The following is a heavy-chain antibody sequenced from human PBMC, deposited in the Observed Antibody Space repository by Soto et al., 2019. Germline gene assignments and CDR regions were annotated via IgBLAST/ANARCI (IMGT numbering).Heavy chain of an antibody. D-gene: IGHD2-2*01. CDR2: IYYSGST. CDR1: GGSISSYY. Sequence: SETLSLTCTVSGGSISSYYWSWIPQPPGKGLEWIGYIYYSGSTNYNPSLKSRVTISVDTSKNQFSLKLSSVTAADTAVYYCARHKPAALYYYYYMDVWGKGTTVT. V-gene: IGHV4-59*08. CDR3: ARHKPAALYYYYYMDV. J-gene: IGHJ6*03.